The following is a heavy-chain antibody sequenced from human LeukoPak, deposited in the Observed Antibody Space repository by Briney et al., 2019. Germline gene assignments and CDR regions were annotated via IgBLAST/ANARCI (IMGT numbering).Heavy chain of an antibody. D-gene: IGHD3-22*01. J-gene: IGHJ4*02. Sequence: PGGSLRLSCAASGFTFDDYGMSWVRQAPGKGLEWVSGINWNGGSTGYADSVKGRSTISRDNAKNSLYLQMNSLRAEDTALYYCARGHSYYYDSSGYHYWGQGTLVTVSS. CDR2: INWNGGST. V-gene: IGHV3-20*04. CDR1: GFTFDDYG. CDR3: ARGHSYYYDSSGYHY.